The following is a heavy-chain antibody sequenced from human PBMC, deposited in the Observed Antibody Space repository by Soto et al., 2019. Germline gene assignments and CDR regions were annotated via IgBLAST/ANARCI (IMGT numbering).Heavy chain of an antibody. D-gene: IGHD2-15*01. V-gene: IGHV1-69*08. J-gene: IGHJ5*02. Sequence: QVQLVQSGAEVKKPGSSKKVSCKASGGAFSGYTFNWVRQAPGQGLEWMGRLIPAVGQANNAQKFQGRLTITADESASTVYLDLTSLTSEDTAVYFCAGGAVHTPTWMGAWGQGTLVTVSS. CDR3: AGGAVHTPTWMGA. CDR1: GGAFSGYT. CDR2: LIPAVGQA.